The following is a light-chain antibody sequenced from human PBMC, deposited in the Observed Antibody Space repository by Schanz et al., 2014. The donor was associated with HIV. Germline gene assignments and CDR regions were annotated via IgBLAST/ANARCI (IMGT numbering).Light chain of an antibody. CDR3: CSYAGSYTFVV. V-gene: IGLV2-11*01. CDR1: GSDIGGYNY. Sequence: QSALTQPPSASGSPGQSVTISCTGTGSDIGGYNYVSWYQQHPGKAPKLMIYDVSKRPSGVPDRFSGSKSGNTASLTISGLQAEDEADYYCCSYAGSYTFVVFGARTKLTVL. CDR2: DVS. J-gene: IGLJ3*02.